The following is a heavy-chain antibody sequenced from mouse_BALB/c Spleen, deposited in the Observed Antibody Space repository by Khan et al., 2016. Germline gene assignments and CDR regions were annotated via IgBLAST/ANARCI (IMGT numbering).Heavy chain of an antibody. CDR1: GSSFTAYF. CDR2: LHPYNGAT. Sequence: VQLQQSGPELVKPGASVKISCKAPGSSFTAYFMNWVMQSHGKSLEWIGRLHPYNGATFYNRKFRDKATLTVDKSSTTAHMELRSLASEDSAVYYCVGCGDYGTFADWGQGTLVTVAA. V-gene: IGHV1-20*02. J-gene: IGHJ3*01. D-gene: IGHD2-4*01. CDR3: VGCGDYGTFAD.